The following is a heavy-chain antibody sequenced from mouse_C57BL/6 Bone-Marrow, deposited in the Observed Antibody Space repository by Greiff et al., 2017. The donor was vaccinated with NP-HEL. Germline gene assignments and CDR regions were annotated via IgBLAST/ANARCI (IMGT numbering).Heavy chain of an antibody. D-gene: IGHD1-1*01. Sequence: EVQLKESVAELVRPGASVKLSCTASGFNIKNTYMHWVKQRPEQGLEWIGRIDPANGNTKYAPKFQGKATITADTSSNTAYLQLSSLTSEDTAIYYCAREFYYGSSYGYFDVWGTGTTVTVSS. CDR1: GFNIKNTY. CDR3: AREFYYGSSYGYFDV. J-gene: IGHJ1*03. CDR2: IDPANGNT. V-gene: IGHV14-3*01.